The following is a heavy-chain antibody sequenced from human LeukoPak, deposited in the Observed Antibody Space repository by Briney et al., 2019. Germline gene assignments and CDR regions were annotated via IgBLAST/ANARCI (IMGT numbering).Heavy chain of an antibody. Sequence: ASVKVSCKASGYTFTGYYLHWVRQAPGQGLEWMGCVNPNSGDTNYAQKFQGSVTMTRDTSISTVYMELSRLRSDDTAVYYCARVGSSWYNGRLDYWGQGTLVTVSS. CDR1: GYTFTGYY. D-gene: IGHD6-13*01. V-gene: IGHV1-2*02. CDR2: VNPNSGDT. J-gene: IGHJ4*02. CDR3: ARVGSSWYNGRLDY.